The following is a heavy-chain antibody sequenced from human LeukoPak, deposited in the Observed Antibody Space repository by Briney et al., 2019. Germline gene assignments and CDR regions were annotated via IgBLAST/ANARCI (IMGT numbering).Heavy chain of an antibody. CDR2: IGSSGSYI. CDR1: GFTFSSYH. V-gene: IGHV3-21*01. Sequence: GGSLRLSCEVSGFTFSSYHMNWVRQAPGKGLEWVSSIGSSGSYIYYADSLTGRFTISRDNAKNSLYLQMDSLRAEDTAVYYCARGPRFYYYYYMDVWGKGTTVTVSS. CDR3: ARGPRFYYYYYMDV. J-gene: IGHJ6*03.